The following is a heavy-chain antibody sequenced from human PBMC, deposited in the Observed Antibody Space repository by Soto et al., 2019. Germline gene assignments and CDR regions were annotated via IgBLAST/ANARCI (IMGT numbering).Heavy chain of an antibody. CDR1: GESFGGFY. J-gene: IGHJ4*01. CDR2: ISQTETT. Sequence: LSLTCVVYGESFGGFYWSWVRQSPGKGLEWIGEISQTETTAYSPSLKSRVSISADTSKKQFSLTLTSVTAADTAVYYCVHSPNVAVDHWGHGTLVTVSS. CDR3: VHSPNVAVDH. D-gene: IGHD2-15*01. V-gene: IGHV4-34*01.